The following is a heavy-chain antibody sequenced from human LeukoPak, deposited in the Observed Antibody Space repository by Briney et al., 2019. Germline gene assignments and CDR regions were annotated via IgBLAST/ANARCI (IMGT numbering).Heavy chain of an antibody. D-gene: IGHD6-19*01. CDR3: ARGPIAVAGTPSIFQH. Sequence: TSGGSLRLSCAASGFTFSDYYMSWIRQVPGKGLEWVSCISGSSSYTNYADSVKGRFTISRDNANNSLYLQMNSLRAEDTAVYYCARGPIAVAGTPSIFQHWGQGTLVTVSS. CDR1: GFTFSDYY. V-gene: IGHV3-11*06. J-gene: IGHJ1*01. CDR2: ISGSSSYT.